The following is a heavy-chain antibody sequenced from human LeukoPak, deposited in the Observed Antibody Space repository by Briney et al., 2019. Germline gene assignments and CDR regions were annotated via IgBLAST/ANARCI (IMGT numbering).Heavy chain of an antibody. CDR1: GYSFTSYW. V-gene: IGHV5-51*01. Sequence: GESLKISFKGSGYSFTSYWSGWVRQMPGKGRDWMGIIYPVDSDTRYSPSFQGQVTISADKSISPAYLRWSSLKASDTAMYYCARRRVVTSSSWFLDYWGQGTLVTVSS. CDR3: ARRRVVTSSSWFLDY. CDR2: IYPVDSDT. J-gene: IGHJ4*02. D-gene: IGHD6-13*01.